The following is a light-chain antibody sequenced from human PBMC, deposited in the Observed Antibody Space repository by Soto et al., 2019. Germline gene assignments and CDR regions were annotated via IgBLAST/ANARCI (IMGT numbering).Light chain of an antibody. J-gene: IGKJ4*01. V-gene: IGKV3-20*01. CDR1: QSVSSSY. Sequence: EIVLAQSPGTLSLSPGERATLSFRASQSVSSSYLAWYQQKPGQAPRLLIYGASSGATGIPDRFSGSGSGTDFTLTISRLEPEDFAVYYCQQYGSSPLTFGGGTKV. CDR2: GAS. CDR3: QQYGSSPLT.